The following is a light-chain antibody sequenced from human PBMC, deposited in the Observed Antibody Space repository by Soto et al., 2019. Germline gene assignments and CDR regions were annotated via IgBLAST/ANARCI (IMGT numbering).Light chain of an antibody. CDR3: QQYAVSPIT. J-gene: IGKJ5*01. Sequence: IVFTQSPVTPSLSPREGATLSCRASQPVSKNYLAWYQQKAGQAPRLVIYAASTRATGIPDRFSGSGSGTDFTLTISRLEPEDFAVFYCQQYAVSPITFGQGTRLE. CDR1: QPVSKNY. V-gene: IGKV3-20*01. CDR2: AAS.